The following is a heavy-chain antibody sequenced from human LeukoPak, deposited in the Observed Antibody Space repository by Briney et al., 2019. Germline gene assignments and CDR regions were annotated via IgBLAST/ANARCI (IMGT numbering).Heavy chain of an antibody. D-gene: IGHD2-21*01. J-gene: IGHJ4*02. V-gene: IGHV4-59*08. CDR2: VYYNGDT. CDR3: ARLGDCGHDCYSHDY. CDR1: GGSISGYH. Sequence: SETLSLTCIVSGGSISGYHWGWVRQPPGKGLEYISFVYYNGDTNYNPSLKSRVTMSVDTSKNQFSLKLSSVTAADTAVYYCARLGDCGHDCYSHDYWGQGTLVTVSS.